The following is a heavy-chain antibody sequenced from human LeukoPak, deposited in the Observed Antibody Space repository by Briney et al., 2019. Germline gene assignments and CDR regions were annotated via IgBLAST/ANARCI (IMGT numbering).Heavy chain of an antibody. CDR1: GFTVSSNY. Sequence: PGGSLRLSCAASGFTVSSNYMSWVRQAPGKGLEWVSVIDSGGNTYYGDSVKGRFTISRDNSKNTVYLQMNSLGADDTAVYYCARDPLSLTVAGSPWGQGTLVTVSS. CDR3: ARDPLSLTVAGSP. D-gene: IGHD6-13*01. J-gene: IGHJ5*02. CDR2: IDSGGNT. V-gene: IGHV3-53*01.